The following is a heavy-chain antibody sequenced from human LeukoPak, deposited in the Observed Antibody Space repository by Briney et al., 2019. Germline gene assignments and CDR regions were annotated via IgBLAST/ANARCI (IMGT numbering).Heavy chain of an antibody. D-gene: IGHD3-3*01. V-gene: IGHV1-18*01. Sequence: ASVKVSCKASGYTFTSHDINWVRQAPGQGLEWMGWISAYNGNTNYAQKLQGRVTMTTDISTSTAYMELRSLRSDDTAVYYCARVKDYDFWSGYYPHFDYWGQGTLVTVSS. CDR3: ARVKDYDFWSGYYPHFDY. J-gene: IGHJ4*02. CDR2: ISAYNGNT. CDR1: GYTFTSHD.